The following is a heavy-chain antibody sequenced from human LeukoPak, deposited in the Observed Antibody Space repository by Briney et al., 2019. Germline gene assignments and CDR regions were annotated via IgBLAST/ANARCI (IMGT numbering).Heavy chain of an antibody. CDR1: GGSISSYH. J-gene: IGHJ4*02. CDR2: IYYSGST. V-gene: IGHV4-59*01. Sequence: SETLSLTCTVSGGSISSYHWSWIRQPPGKGLEWIGYIYYSGSTNYNPSLKSRVTISVDTSKNQFSLKLSSVTAADTAVYYCAGLWFGEFYISYWGQGALVTVSS. CDR3: AGLWFGEFYISY. D-gene: IGHD3-10*01.